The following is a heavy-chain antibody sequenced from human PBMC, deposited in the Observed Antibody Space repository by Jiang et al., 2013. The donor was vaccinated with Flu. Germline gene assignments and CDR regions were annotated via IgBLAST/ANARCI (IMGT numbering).Heavy chain of an antibody. Sequence: VKVSCKASGYTFTSYYMHWVRQAPGQGLEWMGIINPSGGSTSYAQKFQGRVTMTRDTSTSTVYMELSSLRSEDTAVYYCARGDYYYDSSGYYIDYWGQGTLVTVSS. J-gene: IGHJ4*02. CDR2: INPSGGST. CDR3: ARGDYYYDSSGYYIDY. D-gene: IGHD3-22*01. V-gene: IGHV1-46*01. CDR1: GYTFTSYY.